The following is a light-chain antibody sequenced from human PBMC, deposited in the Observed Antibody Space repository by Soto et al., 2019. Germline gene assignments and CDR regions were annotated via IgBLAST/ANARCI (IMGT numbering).Light chain of an antibody. CDR2: EVS. V-gene: IGLV2-14*01. Sequence: QSALTQPASVSGSPGQSITISCTGTSSDVGGYNYVSWYQQHPGKAPKLMIYEVSNLPSGVSNRFSGSKSGNTASLTISGLQAEDEADYYCRSYTSSSTSVVFGGGTKLTVL. J-gene: IGLJ2*01. CDR3: RSYTSSSTSVV. CDR1: SSDVGGYNY.